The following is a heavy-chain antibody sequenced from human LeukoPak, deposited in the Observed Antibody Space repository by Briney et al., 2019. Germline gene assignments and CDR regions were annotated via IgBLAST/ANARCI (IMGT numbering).Heavy chain of an antibody. Sequence: GGSLRLSCAASGLTFSNYAMTWVRQAPGNGQEWVSGISAGSGSTYYADSVKGRFTISRDNSKNTLYLQMSSLRAEDTAIYYCARDRERYCSSTSCYGPVDYYYYYMDVWGKGTTVTVSS. J-gene: IGHJ6*03. CDR1: GLTFSNYA. V-gene: IGHV3-23*01. CDR3: ARDRERYCSSTSCYGPVDYYYYYMDV. CDR2: ISAGSGST. D-gene: IGHD2-2*01.